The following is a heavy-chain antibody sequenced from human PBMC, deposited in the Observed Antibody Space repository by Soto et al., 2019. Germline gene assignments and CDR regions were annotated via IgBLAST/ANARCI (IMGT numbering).Heavy chain of an antibody. CDR1: GFNFSNIW. CDR2: VKSKAGGGTT. CDR3: ATNKGVPDPHSGRWYSVGFDS. Sequence: VGSLRLSCAASGFNFSNIWMNWVRQAPGKGLELVGRVKSKAGGGTTDYAAPVKGRFTISRDDSENMLYLQMNSLSTEDTAIYYCATNKGVPDPHSGRWYSVGFDSWGQGTQVTVSS. V-gene: IGHV3-15*07. J-gene: IGHJ4*02. D-gene: IGHD6-13*01.